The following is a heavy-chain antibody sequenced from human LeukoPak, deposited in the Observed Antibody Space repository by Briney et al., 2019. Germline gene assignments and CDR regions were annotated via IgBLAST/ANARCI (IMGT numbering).Heavy chain of an antibody. J-gene: IGHJ5*02. V-gene: IGHV3-7*01. CDR1: GFTFSDVW. CDR2: VRDDGREK. CDR3: ARGPSSYCSGGSCYWFDP. Sequence: PGGSLTLSCAASGFTFSDVWMTWVRQTPGRGLEWVASVRDDGREKSYGESVRGRFTISRDNAKNSLYLQMNSLRAEDTAVYYCARGPSSYCSGGSCYWFDPWGQGTLVTVSS. D-gene: IGHD2-15*01.